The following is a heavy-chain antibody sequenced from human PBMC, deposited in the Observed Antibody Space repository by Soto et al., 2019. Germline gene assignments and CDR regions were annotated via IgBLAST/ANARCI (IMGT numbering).Heavy chain of an antibody. CDR2: IYYSGST. D-gene: IGHD2-15*01. Sequence: SETLSLTCTVSGGPISSYYWSWIRQPPGKGLEWIGYIYYSGSTNYNPSLKSRVTISVDTSKNQFSLKLSSVTAADTAVYYCARVRWYVGSGNGMDVWGQGTTVTVSS. J-gene: IGHJ6*02. CDR3: ARVRWYVGSGNGMDV. CDR1: GGPISSYY. V-gene: IGHV4-59*01.